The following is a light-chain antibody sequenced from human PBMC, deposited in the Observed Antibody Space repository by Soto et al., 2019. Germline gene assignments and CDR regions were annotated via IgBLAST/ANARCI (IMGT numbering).Light chain of an antibody. J-gene: IGKJ5*01. CDR2: DAS. Sequence: EIVMTQSPATLSVSPGERATLSCRTSQDVSSKLAWYQQKPGQAPRLLIYDASNRATGIPARFSGSGSGTDFTLTISSLEPEDFAVYYCQQRSNWRGTFGQGTRLEI. CDR1: QDVSSK. V-gene: IGKV3-11*01. CDR3: QQRSNWRGT.